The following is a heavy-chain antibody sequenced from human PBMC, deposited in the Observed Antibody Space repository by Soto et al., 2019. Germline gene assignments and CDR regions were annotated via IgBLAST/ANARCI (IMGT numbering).Heavy chain of an antibody. CDR2: IYYSGST. J-gene: IGHJ6*02. CDR1: GGSISSGDYY. V-gene: IGHV4-30-4*01. D-gene: IGHD1-1*01. Sequence: PSETLSLTCTVSGGSISSGDYYWSWIRQPPGKGLEWIGYIYYSGSTYYNPSLKSRVTISVDTSKNQFSLKLSSVTAADTAVYYCALSGKLEPPLTGYYYGMDVWGQGTTVTVSS. CDR3: ALSGKLEPPLTGYYYGMDV.